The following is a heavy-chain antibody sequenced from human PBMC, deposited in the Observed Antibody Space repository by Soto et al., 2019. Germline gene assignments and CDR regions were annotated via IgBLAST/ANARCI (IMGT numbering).Heavy chain of an antibody. CDR3: ARSARVVTRDAFDI. Sequence: QTGGSLRLSCAASGFNFGTYALHWVRQAPGKGLQWVAVIASDGTTKYNTDSVRGRITISRDNSNSTLFLQMNSLRPEDTAVYFCARSARVVTRDAFDIWGQGTLVTVSS. V-gene: IGHV3-30-3*01. J-gene: IGHJ3*02. CDR2: IASDGTTK. D-gene: IGHD2-21*02. CDR1: GFNFGTYA.